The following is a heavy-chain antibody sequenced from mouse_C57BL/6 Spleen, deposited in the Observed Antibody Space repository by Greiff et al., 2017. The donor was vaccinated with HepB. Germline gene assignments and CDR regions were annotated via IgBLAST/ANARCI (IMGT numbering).Heavy chain of an antibody. CDR3: ARWSSGRRYFDY. V-gene: IGHV1-55*01. J-gene: IGHJ2*01. Sequence: QVQLQQPGAELVKPGASVKMSCKASGYTFTSYWITWVKQRPGQGLEWIGDIYPGSGSTNYNEKFKSKATLTVDTSSSTAYMQLSSLTSEDSAVYYWARWSSGRRYFDYWGQGTTLTVSS. CDR2: IYPGSGST. CDR1: GYTFTSYW.